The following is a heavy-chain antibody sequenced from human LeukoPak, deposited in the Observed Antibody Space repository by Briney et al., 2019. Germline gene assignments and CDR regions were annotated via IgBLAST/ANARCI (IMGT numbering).Heavy chain of an antibody. CDR3: ARKGSYYYGSGSYLDFDY. D-gene: IGHD3-10*01. Sequence: ASVKVSCKASGYTFTGYYMHWVRQAPGQGLEWMGWINPNSGGTNYAQKFQGRVTMTRDTSISTAYMELSRLRSDDTAVYYCARKGSYYYGSGSYLDFDYWGQGTLVTVSS. CDR2: INPNSGGT. V-gene: IGHV1-2*02. CDR1: GYTFTGYY. J-gene: IGHJ4*02.